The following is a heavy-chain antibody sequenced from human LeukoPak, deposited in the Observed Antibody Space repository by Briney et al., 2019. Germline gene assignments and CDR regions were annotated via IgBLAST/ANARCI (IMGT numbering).Heavy chain of an antibody. J-gene: IGHJ5*02. CDR1: GFSLSTGGVG. CDR2: IYWDDDK. CDR3: AHRQHSRSSWFDP. D-gene: IGHD6-13*01. Sequence: SGPTLVNPTQTLTLTCTFSGFSLSTGGVGVGWIRQPPGKALEWLALIYWDDDKRYSPSLKSRLPITKHTSKTQVLLTMPNMDPVDTATYYCAHRQHSRSSWFDPWGQGTLVTVSP. V-gene: IGHV2-5*02.